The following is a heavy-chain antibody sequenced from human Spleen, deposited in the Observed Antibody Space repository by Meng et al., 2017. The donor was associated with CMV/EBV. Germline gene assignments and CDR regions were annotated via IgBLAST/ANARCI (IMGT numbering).Heavy chain of an antibody. Sequence: SGFTFNTYTMSWVRQAPGKGLEWVSSIRASSDTYYADSVKGRFIISRDNSRNALFLQMNSLRAEDTAIYYCAKVPTYLNILTDFPVDYWGQGTLVTVSS. CDR3: AKVPTYLNILTDFPVDY. CDR1: GFTFNTYT. CDR2: IRASSDT. D-gene: IGHD3-9*01. V-gene: IGHV3-23*01. J-gene: IGHJ4*02.